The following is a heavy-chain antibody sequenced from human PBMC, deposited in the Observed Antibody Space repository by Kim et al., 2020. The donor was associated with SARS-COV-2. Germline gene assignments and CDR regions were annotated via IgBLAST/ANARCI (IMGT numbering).Heavy chain of an antibody. V-gene: IGHV1-18*01. Sequence: ASVTVSCKASGSTFTSYGISWVRQAPGQGLEWMGWISAYNGNTNYAQKLQGRATMTTDTSTSTAYMEVRSLSSDDTAVYYCARAGYSSGWYGGSWGQGTLVTVAS. CDR3: ARAGYSSGWYGGS. CDR2: ISAYNGNT. CDR1: GSTFTSYG. J-gene: IGHJ5*02. D-gene: IGHD6-19*01.